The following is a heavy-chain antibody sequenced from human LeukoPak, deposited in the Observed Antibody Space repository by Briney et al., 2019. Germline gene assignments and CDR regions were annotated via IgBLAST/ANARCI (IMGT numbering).Heavy chain of an antibody. V-gene: IGHV3-30*02. CDR2: VRSDGNTK. CDR3: AKGLGYCSSTSCYGGKYYYMDV. Sequence: PGGSLRLSCAASGFSFSTYGMHWARQAPGKGLEWVAFVRSDGNTKYYADSVKGRFTISRDNSKNTLYLEMNSLRAEDTAVYYCAKGLGYCSSTSCYGGKYYYMDVWGKGTTVTVSS. D-gene: IGHD2-2*01. CDR1: GFSFSTYG. J-gene: IGHJ6*03.